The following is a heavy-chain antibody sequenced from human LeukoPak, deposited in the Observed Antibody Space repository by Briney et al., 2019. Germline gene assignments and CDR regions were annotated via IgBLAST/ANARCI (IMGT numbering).Heavy chain of an antibody. Sequence: PSQTLSLTCTVSGGSISSGGYYWSWIRRHPGKGLEWIGYIYYSGSTYYNPSLKSRVTISVDTSKNQFSLKLSSVTAADTAVYYCARGGYYDSSGAIDYWGQGTLVTVSS. J-gene: IGHJ4*02. CDR1: GGSISSGGYY. V-gene: IGHV4-31*03. CDR3: ARGGYYDSSGAIDY. CDR2: IYYSGST. D-gene: IGHD3-22*01.